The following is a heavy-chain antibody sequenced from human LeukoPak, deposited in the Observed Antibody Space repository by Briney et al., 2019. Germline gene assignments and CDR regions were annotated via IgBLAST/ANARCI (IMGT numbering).Heavy chain of an antibody. J-gene: IGHJ4*02. Sequence: SETLSLTCTVSGGSISSYYWSWIRQPPGKGLEWIGYIYYSGSTYYNPSLKSRVTISVDTSKNLFSLKLSSVTAADTAVYYCAKVQRPLDGADYWGQGTLVTVSS. D-gene: IGHD1-1*01. CDR1: GGSISSYY. CDR3: AKVQRPLDGADY. CDR2: IYYSGST. V-gene: IGHV4-59*01.